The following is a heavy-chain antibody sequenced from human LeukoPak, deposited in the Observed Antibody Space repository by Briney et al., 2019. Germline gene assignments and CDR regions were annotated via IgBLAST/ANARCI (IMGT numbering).Heavy chain of an antibody. D-gene: IGHD5-12*01. J-gene: IGHJ6*04. CDR3: ASSGLLNVQYGMDV. CDR1: GFTFSSYS. CDR2: ISSSSSYI. V-gene: IGHV3-21*01. Sequence: GRSLRLSCAASGFTFSSYSMNWVRQAPGKGLEWVSSISSSSSYIYYADSVKGRFTISRDNAKNSLYLQTNSLRAEDTAVYYCASSGLLNVQYGMDVWGKGTTVTVSS.